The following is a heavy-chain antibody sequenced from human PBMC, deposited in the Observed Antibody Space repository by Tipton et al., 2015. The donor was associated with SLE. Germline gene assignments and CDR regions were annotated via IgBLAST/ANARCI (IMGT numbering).Heavy chain of an antibody. Sequence: QLVQSGAEVKKPGESLKISCKASGYSFTSDWIGWVRQMPGKGLEWMGDIYPGDSDTRYSPSFQGQVTISADKSINTAYLQWSSLKASDTAMYYCARLLPGRDGNNYFDYWGQGTLVTVSS. CDR1: GYSFTSDW. V-gene: IGHV5-51*01. CDR2: IYPGDSDT. J-gene: IGHJ4*02. CDR3: ARLLPGRDGNNYFDY. D-gene: IGHD5-24*01.